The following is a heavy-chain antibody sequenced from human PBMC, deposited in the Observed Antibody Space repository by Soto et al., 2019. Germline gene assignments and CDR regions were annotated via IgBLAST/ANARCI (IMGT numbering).Heavy chain of an antibody. CDR3: ARSAMVPVRSPGDY. V-gene: IGHV1-3*01. CDR2: INAGNGNT. D-gene: IGHD2-21*02. J-gene: IGHJ4*02. Sequence: QVHLVQSGAEVKKPGASVKVSCKASGYTLSSHGMHWVRQAPGQSLEWMGWINAGNGNTKYSQKFQGRVTSTSDTSASTAYMELSRLTTEDTAIYSCARSAMVPVRSPGDYWGQGTLVTVSS. CDR1: GYTLSSHG.